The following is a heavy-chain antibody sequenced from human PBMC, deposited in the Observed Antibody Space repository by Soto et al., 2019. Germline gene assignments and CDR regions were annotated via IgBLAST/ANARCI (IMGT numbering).Heavy chain of an antibody. CDR1: GFTFSSYG. CDR2: ISYDGSNK. CDR3: AKDLRHYYDSSGYPWFDP. Sequence: LRLSCAASGFTFSSYGMHWVRQAPGKGLEWVAVISYDGSNKYYADSVKGRFTISRDNSKNTLYLQMNSLRAEDTAVYYCAKDLRHYYDSSGYPWFDPWGQGTLVTVSS. J-gene: IGHJ5*01. D-gene: IGHD3-22*01. V-gene: IGHV3-30*18.